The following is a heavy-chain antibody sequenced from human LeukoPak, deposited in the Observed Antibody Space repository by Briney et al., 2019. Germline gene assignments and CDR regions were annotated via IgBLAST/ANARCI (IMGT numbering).Heavy chain of an antibody. CDR2: IYPGGSDT. CDR1: GYSFTSYW. V-gene: IGHV5-51*01. Sequence: GESLKISCKGSGYSFTSYWIGWVRQMPGKGLEWMGIIYPGGSDTRYSPSFQGQVTISADKSISTAYLQWSSLKASDTAMYYCARFLEGQGSYASESYYYHFDYWGQGTLVTVSS. D-gene: IGHD3-10*01. J-gene: IGHJ4*02. CDR3: ARFLEGQGSYASESYYYHFDY.